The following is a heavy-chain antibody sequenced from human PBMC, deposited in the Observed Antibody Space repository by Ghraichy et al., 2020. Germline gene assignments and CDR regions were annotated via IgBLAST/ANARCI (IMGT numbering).Heavy chain of an antibody. V-gene: IGHV1-3*01. J-gene: IGHJ6*03. D-gene: IGHD3-9*01. CDR3: ARDRVTGYYTGYYYYYMDV. CDR2: INAGNGNT. Sequence: ASVKVSCKASGYTFTSYAMHWVRQAPGQRLEWMGWINAGNGNTKYSQKFQGRVTITRDTSASTAYMELSSLRSEDTAVYYCARDRVTGYYTGYYYYYMDVWGKGTTVTVSS. CDR1: GYTFTSYA.